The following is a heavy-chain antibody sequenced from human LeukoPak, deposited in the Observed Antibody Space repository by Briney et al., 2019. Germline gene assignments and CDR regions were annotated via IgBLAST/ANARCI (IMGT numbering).Heavy chain of an antibody. D-gene: IGHD3-22*01. CDR2: ISYDGSNK. Sequence: PGGSLRLSCAASGFTFSSYGMHWVRQAPGKGLEWVAVISYDGSNKYYADSVKGRFTISRDNSKNTLYLQMNGLRAEDTAVYYCAKAHYDSSGYYFDYWGQGTLVTVPS. V-gene: IGHV3-30*18. CDR1: GFTFSSYG. CDR3: AKAHYDSSGYYFDY. J-gene: IGHJ4*02.